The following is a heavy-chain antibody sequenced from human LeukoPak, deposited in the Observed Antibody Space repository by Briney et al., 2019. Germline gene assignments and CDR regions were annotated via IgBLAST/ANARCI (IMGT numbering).Heavy chain of an antibody. V-gene: IGHV4-4*07. D-gene: IGHD3-22*01. CDR1: GGSIRNYY. Sequence: PPETLSLTCTVSGGSIRNYYWSWIRQPAGKGLEWIGRIYASGSTNYNPSLKSRLTMSVDTSKNQFSLKLSSVTAADTAVYYCTRDRGSAADSRQRALDYWGQGTLVTVSS. CDR3: TRDRGSAADSRQRALDY. J-gene: IGHJ4*02. CDR2: IYASGST.